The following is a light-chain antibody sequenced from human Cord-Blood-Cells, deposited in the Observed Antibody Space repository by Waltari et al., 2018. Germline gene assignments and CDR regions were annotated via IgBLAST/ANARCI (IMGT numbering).Light chain of an antibody. CDR1: SSYVGGYNY. J-gene: IGLJ2*01. CDR3: SSYAGSNNLV. CDR2: EVS. Sequence: QSALTQPPSASGSPGQSVPLSCTGTSSYVGGYNYVSWYQQHPGKAPKLMIYEVSKRPSGVPDRFSGSKSGNTASLTVSGLQAEDEADYYCSSYAGSNNLVFGGGTKLTVL. V-gene: IGLV2-8*01.